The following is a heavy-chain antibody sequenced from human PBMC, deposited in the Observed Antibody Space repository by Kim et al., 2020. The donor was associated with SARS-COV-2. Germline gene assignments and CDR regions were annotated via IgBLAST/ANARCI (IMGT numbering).Heavy chain of an antibody. CDR3: ARVGGHDYGDPGAFDI. CDR2: IYYSGST. D-gene: IGHD4-17*01. V-gene: IGHV4-59*01. CDR1: GGSISSYY. Sequence: SETLSLTCTVSGGSISSYYWSWIRQPPGKGLEWIGYIYYSGSTNYNPSLKSRVTISVDTSKNQFSLKLSSVTAADTAVYYCARVGGHDYGDPGAFDIWGQGTMVTVSS. J-gene: IGHJ3*02.